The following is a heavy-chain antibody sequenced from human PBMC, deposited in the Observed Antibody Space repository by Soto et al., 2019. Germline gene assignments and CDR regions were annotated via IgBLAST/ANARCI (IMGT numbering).Heavy chain of an antibody. V-gene: IGHV4-39*01. Sequence: SETLSLTCTVSGGSISSSSYYWGWIRQPPGKGLEWIGSIYYSGSTYYNPSLKSRVTISVDTSKDQFSLKLSSVTAADTAVYYCARHFSTPITIFGVVPEPAKVFDYWGQGTLVTVSS. J-gene: IGHJ4*02. D-gene: IGHD3-3*01. CDR3: ARHFSTPITIFGVVPEPAKVFDY. CDR2: IYYSGST. CDR1: GGSISSSSYY.